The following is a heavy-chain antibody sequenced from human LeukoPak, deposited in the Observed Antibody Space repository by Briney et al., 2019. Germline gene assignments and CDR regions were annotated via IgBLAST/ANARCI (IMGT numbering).Heavy chain of an antibody. Sequence: GGSLRLSCAAAGFTFSSDSVNWVRQAPGKGLEWVSYISSSSSTIYYADSVKGRLTISRDNAKNSLYLQMNSLRAEDTAVYYCARDRWGSRAFDIWGQGTMVTVSS. CDR1: GFTFSSDS. J-gene: IGHJ3*02. D-gene: IGHD2-21*01. V-gene: IGHV3-48*01. CDR3: ARDRWGSRAFDI. CDR2: ISSSSSTI.